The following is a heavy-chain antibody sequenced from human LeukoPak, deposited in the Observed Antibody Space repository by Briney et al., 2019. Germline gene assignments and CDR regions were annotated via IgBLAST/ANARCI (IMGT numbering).Heavy chain of an antibody. J-gene: IGHJ6*04. Sequence: GGSLRLSCAASGFTFSSYGMHWVRQAPGKGLEWVAVIWYDGSKKYYADSVKGRFTISRDNSKNTLYLQMNSLRAEDTAVYYCAKVGYYYGSGSYYSGTPVTDVWGKGTTVTVSS. CDR1: GFTFSSYG. CDR2: IWYDGSKK. V-gene: IGHV3-33*06. D-gene: IGHD3-10*01. CDR3: AKVGYYYGSGSYYSGTPVTDV.